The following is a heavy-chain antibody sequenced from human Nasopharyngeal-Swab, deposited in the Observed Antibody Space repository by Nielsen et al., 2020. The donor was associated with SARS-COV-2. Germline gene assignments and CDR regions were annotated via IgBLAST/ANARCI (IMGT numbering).Heavy chain of an antibody. J-gene: IGHJ3*02. D-gene: IGHD1-26*01. CDR2: INSDGSSV. CDR1: GFTFNTYW. CDR3: ARDYPGIHVALDI. Sequence: GESLKISCAASGFTFNTYWMHWVRQAPGKGLVWVSRINSDGSSVGYADSVKGRLTISRDTAKNTLSLQMNSLRAEDTAVYYCARDYPGIHVALDIWGQGTMVTVSS. V-gene: IGHV3-74*01.